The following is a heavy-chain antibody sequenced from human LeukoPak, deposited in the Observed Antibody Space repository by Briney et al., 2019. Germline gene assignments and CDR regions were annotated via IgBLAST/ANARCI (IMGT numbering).Heavy chain of an antibody. CDR1: GGSISSGSYY. D-gene: IGHD5-24*01. CDR2: IYSTGST. J-gene: IGHJ4*02. V-gene: IGHV4-61*01. Sequence: KASQTLSLTCTVSGGSISSGSYYWSWIRQPPGKGLEWIGYIYSTGSTSYNPSLKSRITISLDMSQSQFSLRLSSLTAADTAVYYCARSSSDGYTPVDFWDQGTLVTVSS. CDR3: ARSSSDGYTPVDF.